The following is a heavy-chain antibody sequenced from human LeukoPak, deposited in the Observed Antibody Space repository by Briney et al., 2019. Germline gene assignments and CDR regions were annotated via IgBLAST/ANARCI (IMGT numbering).Heavy chain of an antibody. CDR2: IYPGDSDT. CDR1: GYSFTSYW. CDR3: ARHIFTFYGGTPYAFDI. V-gene: IGHV5-51*01. D-gene: IGHD4-17*01. J-gene: IGHJ3*02. Sequence: PGESLQISCKGSGYSFTSYWIGWVRQLPGKGLEWMGIIYPGDSDTRYSPSFQGQVTISADKSISTAYLQWSSLKASDTAMYYCARHIFTFYGGTPYAFDIWGQGTMVTVSS.